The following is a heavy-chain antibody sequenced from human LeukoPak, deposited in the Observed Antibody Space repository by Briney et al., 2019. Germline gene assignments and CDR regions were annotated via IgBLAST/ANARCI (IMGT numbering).Heavy chain of an antibody. CDR1: GYTFTAYY. D-gene: IGHD6-13*01. CDR2: INPSSGGT. V-gene: IGHV1-2*02. CDR3: ARDRGSSWYVDY. Sequence: GSLKVSCKASGYTFTAYYIHWVRQAPGQGLEWMGWINPSSGGTEYAQKFQGRVTMTGDTSISTAYMELSRLRSDDTAVYYCARDRGSSWYVDYWGQGTLVTVSS. J-gene: IGHJ4*02.